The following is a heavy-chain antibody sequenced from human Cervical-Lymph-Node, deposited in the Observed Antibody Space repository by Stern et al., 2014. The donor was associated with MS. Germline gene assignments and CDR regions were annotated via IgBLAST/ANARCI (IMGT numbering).Heavy chain of an antibody. CDR2: ISHSGDT. Sequence: VQLVESGPGLVKPSETLSLTCAVSGGSISSRYWGWIRQPPGKGLEWIGLISHSGDTKYNPSLKSRVTISLDTSKHQFSLNVTSVTAADTAVYYCARLSTAVDFWGQGTLVTVSS. CDR1: GGSISSRY. J-gene: IGHJ4*02. CDR3: ARLSTAVDF. V-gene: IGHV4-59*08.